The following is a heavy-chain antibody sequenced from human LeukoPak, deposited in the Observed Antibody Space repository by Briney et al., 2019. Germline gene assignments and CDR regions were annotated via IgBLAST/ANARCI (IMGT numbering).Heavy chain of an antibody. J-gene: IGHJ6*03. Sequence: GGSLRLSCAASGFTFSSYEMNWVRQAPGKGLEWVSYISSSGSTIYYADSVKGRFTISRDNAKNSLYLQMNSLRAEDTAVYYCARDSVPAAMGYYMDVWGKGTTVTISS. CDR2: ISSSGSTI. D-gene: IGHD2-2*01. CDR1: GFTFSSYE. V-gene: IGHV3-48*03. CDR3: ARDSVPAAMGYYMDV.